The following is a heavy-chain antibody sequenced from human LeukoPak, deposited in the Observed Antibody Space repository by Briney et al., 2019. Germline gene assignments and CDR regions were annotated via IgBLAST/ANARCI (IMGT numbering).Heavy chain of an antibody. CDR3: AKGAGGSYGLYYFDY. CDR2: IIASGGTT. J-gene: IGHJ4*02. D-gene: IGHD3-10*01. Sequence: HPGGSLRLSCAASGFPFSSYAMSWFRQTPGKGLEWVSSIIASGGTTYYADSVKGRFTISRDNSKNTVYLQMHTLRAEDTAVYYCAKGAGGSYGLYYFDYWGQGALVTVSS. CDR1: GFPFSSYA. V-gene: IGHV3-23*01.